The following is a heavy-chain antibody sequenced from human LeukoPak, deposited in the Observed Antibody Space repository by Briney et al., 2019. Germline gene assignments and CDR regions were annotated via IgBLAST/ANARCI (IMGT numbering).Heavy chain of an antibody. CDR1: GYTFTSYA. J-gene: IGHJ6*02. D-gene: IGHD5-12*01. V-gene: IGHV7-4-1*02. CDR2: INTNTGNP. Sequence: ASVKVSCKASGYTFTSYAMNWVRQAPGQGLEWMGWINTNTGNPTYAQGFTGRFVFSLDTSVSTAYLQISSLKAEDTAVYYCARERGGYSGYDPGYYYYGMDVWGQGTTVTVSS. CDR3: ARERGGYSGYDPGYYYYGMDV.